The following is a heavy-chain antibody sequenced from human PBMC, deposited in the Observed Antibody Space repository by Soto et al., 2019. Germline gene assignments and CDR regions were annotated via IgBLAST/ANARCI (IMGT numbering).Heavy chain of an antibody. D-gene: IGHD3-22*01. CDR3: AMIGTHYFDNSDNYCDL. Sequence: ASVKVSCKASGYTLTRYSIHWVRQAPGQRLEWMGWINAGNGNTKFSQKFQGRVTITRDTSASTAYMELRGLRSEDTAVYYCAMIGTHYFDNSDNYCDLWGQGTLVTVSS. J-gene: IGHJ4*02. CDR2: INAGNGNT. CDR1: GYTLTRYS. V-gene: IGHV1-3*01.